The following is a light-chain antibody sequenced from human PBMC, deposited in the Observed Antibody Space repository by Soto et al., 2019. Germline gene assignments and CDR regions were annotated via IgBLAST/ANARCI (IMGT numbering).Light chain of an antibody. CDR3: CSHTGISYV. CDR1: SSDVGRYNL. J-gene: IGLJ1*01. Sequence: PGQSITISCTGTSSDVGRYNLVSWYQQHPGEVPKVMIYEGSKRPSGVSNRFSGSKSGNTASLTISGLQAEDEADYYCCSHTGISYVFGTGTKVTVL. V-gene: IGLV2-23*01. CDR2: EGS.